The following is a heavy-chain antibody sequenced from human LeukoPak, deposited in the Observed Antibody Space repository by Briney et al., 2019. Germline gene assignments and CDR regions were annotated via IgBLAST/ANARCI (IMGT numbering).Heavy chain of an antibody. J-gene: IGHJ3*02. CDR3: ARVRKDDYVWGSYRNDAFDI. V-gene: IGHV3-30-3*01. CDR1: GFTFSSYA. D-gene: IGHD3-16*02. CDR2: ISYDGSNK. Sequence: GGSLRLSCAASGFTFSSYAMHWVRQAPGKGLEWVAVISYDGSNKYYADSVKGRFTISRDNSKNTLYLQMNSLRAEDTAVYYCARVRKDDYVWGSYRNDAFDIWGQGTMVTVSS.